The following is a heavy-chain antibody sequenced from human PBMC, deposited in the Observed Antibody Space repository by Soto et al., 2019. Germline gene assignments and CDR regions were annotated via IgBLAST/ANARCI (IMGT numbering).Heavy chain of an antibody. Sequence: PGGSLRLSCAASGFTFSSYWMSWVRQAPGKGLEWVANIKQDGSEKYYVDSVKGRFTISRDNAKNSQYLQMNSLRAEDTAVYSCARLAVAEYYFDYWGQGTLVTVSS. J-gene: IGHJ4*02. CDR2: IKQDGSEK. V-gene: IGHV3-7*03. CDR3: ARLAVAEYYFDY. CDR1: GFTFSSYW. D-gene: IGHD6-19*01.